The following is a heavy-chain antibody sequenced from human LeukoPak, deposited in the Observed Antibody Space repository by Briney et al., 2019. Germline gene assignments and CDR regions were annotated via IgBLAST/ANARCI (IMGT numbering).Heavy chain of an antibody. CDR1: GFTFSSPA. CDR3: AKQLGYCSDGSCYFPY. D-gene: IGHD2-15*01. V-gene: IGHV3-23*01. Sequence: GGSLRLSCAASGFTFSSPAMSWVRQAPGKGLEWVSAISNNGGYTYYADSVQGRFTISRDNSKSTLCLQMNRLRAEDTAVYYCAKQLGYCSDGSCYFPYWGQGTLVTVS. CDR2: ISNNGGYT. J-gene: IGHJ4*02.